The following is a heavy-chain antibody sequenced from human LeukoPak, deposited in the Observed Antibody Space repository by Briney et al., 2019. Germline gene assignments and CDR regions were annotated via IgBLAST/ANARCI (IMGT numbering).Heavy chain of an antibody. CDR1: GYSISSGYY. V-gene: IGHV4-38-2*02. CDR2: SYHSGST. CDR3: LTASRMPTNNFDY. J-gene: IGHJ4*02. D-gene: IGHD5-12*01. Sequence: SETLSRKASRYGYSISSGYYWGWIRQPPGKGLERIGSSYHSGSTSYNPSLKIRVTISVATSKNHFALKLRSVAAADPAVFSCLTASRMPTNNFDYWGQRTLVTVSP.